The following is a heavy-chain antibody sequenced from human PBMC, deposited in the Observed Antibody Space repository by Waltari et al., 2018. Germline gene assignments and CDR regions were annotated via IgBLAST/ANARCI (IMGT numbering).Heavy chain of an antibody. V-gene: IGHV1-69*13. D-gene: IGHD2-15*01. CDR1: GYTFNNYA. CDR2: IIPMFGKE. Sequence: QVHLVQSGAEVKKPGSSVKVSCTASGYTFNNYAITWVRQAPGHGLEWMGGIIPMFGKEKYAQKFQGRLTIAADESTSTAYMELRSLTSEDTATYYCARGYAHCNDGGCFSNWLDPWGQGTLVTVSS. CDR3: ARGYAHCNDGGCFSNWLDP. J-gene: IGHJ5*02.